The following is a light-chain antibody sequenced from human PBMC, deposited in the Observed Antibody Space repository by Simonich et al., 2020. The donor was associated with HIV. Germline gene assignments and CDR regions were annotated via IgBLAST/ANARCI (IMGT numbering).Light chain of an antibody. V-gene: IGKV3-15*01. CDR3: QQYNNWPLT. CDR2: GAS. J-gene: IGKJ4*01. CDR1: QSISAN. Sequence: EIVMTQSPATLSVSPGERATLSCRASQSISANLAWYQQKPGQAPRLLIYGASNRATGIPARCSGSGSGTEFTLTISSLQSEDFAVYYCQQYNNWPLTFGGGTKVEIK.